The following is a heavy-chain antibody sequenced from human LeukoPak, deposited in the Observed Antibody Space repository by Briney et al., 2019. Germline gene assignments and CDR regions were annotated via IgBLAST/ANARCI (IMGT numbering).Heavy chain of an antibody. D-gene: IGHD5/OR15-5a*01. CDR1: GFTFSSYS. CDR2: ISYDGSNK. Sequence: GGSLRLSCAASGFTFSSYSMHWVRQAPGKGLEWVAVISYDGSNKYYADSVKGRFTISRDNSKNTLYLQMNSLRAEDTAVYYCARDRVSTHNNWGFSLDAFDIWGQGTMVTVSS. CDR3: ARDRVSTHNNWGFSLDAFDI. J-gene: IGHJ3*02. V-gene: IGHV3-30*03.